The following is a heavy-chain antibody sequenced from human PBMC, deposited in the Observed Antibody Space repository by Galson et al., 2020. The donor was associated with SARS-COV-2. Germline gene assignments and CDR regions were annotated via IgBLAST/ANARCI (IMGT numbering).Heavy chain of an antibody. D-gene: IGHD3-22*01. J-gene: IGHJ3*02. V-gene: IGHV3-7*01. Sequence: GESLKISCAASGFTFSSYWMSWVRQAPGKGLEWVANIKPDGSEKYYVDSVKGRFTISRDNAKKSLYLQMNSLRAEDTAIYYCARGDYYDSSGYFSDGFDIWGQGTRVTVSS. CDR3: ARGDYYDSSGYFSDGFDI. CDR2: IKPDGSEK. CDR1: GFTFSSYW.